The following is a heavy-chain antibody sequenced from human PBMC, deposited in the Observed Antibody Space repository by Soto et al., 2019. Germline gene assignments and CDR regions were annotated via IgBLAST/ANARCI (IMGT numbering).Heavy chain of an antibody. D-gene: IGHD3-3*01. Sequence: VXSVKVSCKASGYTFTSYGISWVRQAPGQGLEWMGWISAYNGNTNYAQKLQGRVTMTTDTSTSTAYMELRSLRSDDTAVYYCAREVGNYDFWSGYYNPHYYYGMDVWGQGTTVTVSS. V-gene: IGHV1-18*04. CDR3: AREVGNYDFWSGYYNPHYYYGMDV. CDR2: ISAYNGNT. J-gene: IGHJ6*02. CDR1: GYTFTSYG.